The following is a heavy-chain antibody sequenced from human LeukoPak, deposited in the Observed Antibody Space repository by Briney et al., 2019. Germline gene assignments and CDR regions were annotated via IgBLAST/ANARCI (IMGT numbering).Heavy chain of an antibody. J-gene: IGHJ6*02. D-gene: IGHD2-2*01. CDR1: GYTFTSYY. CDR3: AREVIVPAAKLYYYYYYGMDV. Sequence: GASVNVSCNASGYTFTSYYMHWVRQAPGQGLEWIGIINPSGGSTSYGQKFQGRVTMTRDPSTSTVYLELSSLRSEHTAVYSCAREVIVPAAKLYYYYYYGMDVWGQGTTVTVSS. V-gene: IGHV1-46*01. CDR2: INPSGGST.